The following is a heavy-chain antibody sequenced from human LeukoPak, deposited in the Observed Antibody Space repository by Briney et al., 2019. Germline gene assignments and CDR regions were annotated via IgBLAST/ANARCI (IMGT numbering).Heavy chain of an antibody. D-gene: IGHD1-26*01. CDR2: ISAYNGNT. V-gene: IGHV1-18*01. J-gene: IGHJ4*02. CDR1: GYTFTSYG. CDR3: AKDQRWESPHYLDS. Sequence: ASVKVSCKASGYTFTSYGISWVRQAPGQGLEWMGWISAYNGNTNYAQKLQGRVTMTTDISTSTAYMELRSLRSDDTAVYYCAKDQRWESPHYLDSWGQGTLVTVSS.